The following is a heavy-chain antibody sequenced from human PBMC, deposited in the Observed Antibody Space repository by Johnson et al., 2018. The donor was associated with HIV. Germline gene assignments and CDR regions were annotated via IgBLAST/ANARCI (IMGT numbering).Heavy chain of an antibody. J-gene: IGHJ3*02. V-gene: IGHV3-NL1*01. CDR1: GFTFSSYG. D-gene: IGHD6-19*01. CDR3: ARDRWLGDAFDI. Sequence: QVQLVESGGGVVQPGGSLRLSCAASGFTFSSYGMHWVRQAPGKGLEWVAFIYYGDTTYYTASVKDRFTISSNDSKNTLYLLLNSMGPDDSAVYYCARDRWLGDAFDIWGQGTMVTVSS. CDR2: IYYGDTT.